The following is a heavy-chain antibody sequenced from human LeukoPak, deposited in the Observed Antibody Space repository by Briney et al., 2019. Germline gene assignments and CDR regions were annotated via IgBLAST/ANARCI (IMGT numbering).Heavy chain of an antibody. CDR3: ATAKGSVAGLIDY. J-gene: IGHJ4*02. V-gene: IGHV4-59*01. CDR2: IYYSGST. CDR1: GGSISSYY. D-gene: IGHD6-19*01. Sequence: SETLSLTCTVSGGSISSYYWSWIRQPPGKGLEWIGYIYYSGSTNYNPSLKSRVTISVDTSKSQFSLKMSSMTAADTAVYYCATAKGSVAGLIDYWGQGTLVTVSS.